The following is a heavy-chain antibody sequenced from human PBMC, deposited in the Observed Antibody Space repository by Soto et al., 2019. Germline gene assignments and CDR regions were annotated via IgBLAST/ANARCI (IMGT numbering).Heavy chain of an antibody. D-gene: IGHD2-2*01. CDR3: ARVVPGAEAWFGP. V-gene: IGHV1-18*01. J-gene: IGHJ5*02. CDR2: ISLYSDGT. CDR1: GYTFSNYG. Sequence: GASVKVSCKTSGYTFSNYGTTWVRQAPGQPLEWLGWISLYSDGTNYAQKFQGRVSMTTDTSTTTAYMELRSLRSDDTAVYYCARVVPGAEAWFGPWGQGTLVTVSS.